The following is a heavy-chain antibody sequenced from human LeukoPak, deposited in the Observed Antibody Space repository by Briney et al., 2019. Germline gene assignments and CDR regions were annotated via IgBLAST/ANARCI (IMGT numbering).Heavy chain of an antibody. CDR3: ARGRRSRDAFDI. CDR1: GFTFRNYD. J-gene: IGHJ3*02. D-gene: IGHD1-14*01. Sequence: PGRSLRLSCAASGFTFRNYDMHWVRQAPGKGLDWVAVIWYDDSKKYSADSAKGRFTTSRDNSKNTLYLQMNSLRDEDTAVYFCARGRRSRDAFDIWGQGTMVIVSS. V-gene: IGHV3-33*01. CDR2: IWYDDSKK.